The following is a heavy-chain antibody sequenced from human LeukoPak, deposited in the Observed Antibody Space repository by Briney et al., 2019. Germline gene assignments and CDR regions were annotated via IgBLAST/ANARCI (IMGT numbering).Heavy chain of an antibody. D-gene: IGHD2-8*01. Sequence: PSETLSLICAVYGGSFSGYYWSWIRQPPGKGLEWIGEINHSGSTNYNPSLKSRVTISVDTSKNQFSLKLSSVTAADTAVYYCARGSKRYCTNGVCSYGMDVWGQGTTVTVSS. V-gene: IGHV4-34*01. CDR1: GGSFSGYY. CDR3: ARGSKRYCTNGVCSYGMDV. J-gene: IGHJ6*02. CDR2: INHSGST.